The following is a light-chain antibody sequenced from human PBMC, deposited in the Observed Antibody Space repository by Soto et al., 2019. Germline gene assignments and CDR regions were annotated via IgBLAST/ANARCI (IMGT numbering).Light chain of an antibody. CDR3: SSYTGTHTLPHV. CDR1: SSDVGGYNR. J-gene: IGLJ1*01. Sequence: QSALTQPASVSGSPGQTITISCTGTSSDVGGYNRVSWYQQDPGKAPKLLISEVTSRPSGVSNRFSGSKSGNTASLTISGLQAEDEADYYCSSYTGTHTLPHVFGTGTKLTVL. CDR2: EVT. V-gene: IGLV2-14*01.